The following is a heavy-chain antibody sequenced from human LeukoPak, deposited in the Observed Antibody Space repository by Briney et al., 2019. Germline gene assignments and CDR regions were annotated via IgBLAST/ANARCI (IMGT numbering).Heavy chain of an antibody. D-gene: IGHD3-10*01. Sequence: PSETLSLTCAVYGGSFSGYYWSWIRQPPGKGLEWIGEINHSGSTNYNPSLKSRVTISVDTSKNQFSLKLSSVTAADTALYYCARRSGWDYFDYWGQGTLVTVSS. CDR1: GGSFSGYY. CDR2: INHSGST. V-gene: IGHV4-34*01. CDR3: ARRSGWDYFDY. J-gene: IGHJ4*02.